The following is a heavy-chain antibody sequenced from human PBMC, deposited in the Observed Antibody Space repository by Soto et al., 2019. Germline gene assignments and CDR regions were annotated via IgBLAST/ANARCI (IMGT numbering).Heavy chain of an antibody. CDR1: GFIFNDYY. J-gene: IGHJ4*02. D-gene: IGHD4-17*01. Sequence: GGSLRLSCAASGFIFNDYYMSWIRQAPGKGLEWLSNISGSSGSKKYADAGKGRFTISRDNAKKSLYLEMHSLRAEDTAVYYCARYAAEVTTFFDHWGRGTLVTVSS. CDR2: ISGSSGSK. V-gene: IGHV3-11*06. CDR3: ARYAAEVTTFFDH.